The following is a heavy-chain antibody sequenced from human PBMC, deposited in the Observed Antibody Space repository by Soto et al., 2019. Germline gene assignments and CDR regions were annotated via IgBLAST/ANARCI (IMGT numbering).Heavy chain of an antibody. D-gene: IGHD1-1*01. CDR2: ISATGAGT. CDR1: GFTFSSYA. CDR3: AANWYENWFDP. V-gene: IGHV3-23*01. J-gene: IGHJ5*02. Sequence: PGGSLRLSCAASGFTFSSYAMSWVRQAPGKGLEWVSTISATGAGTYYADSVRGRFTISRDNSKNTLYLQMNTLRAEDTALYYCAANWYENWFDPWGQGTLVTVSS.